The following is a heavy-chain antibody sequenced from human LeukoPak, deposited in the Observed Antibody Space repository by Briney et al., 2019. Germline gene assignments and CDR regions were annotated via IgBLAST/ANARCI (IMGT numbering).Heavy chain of an antibody. CDR3: AKTVSGSYSYQGGDY. CDR1: GFTFSSYG. V-gene: IGHV3-30-3*02. CDR2: ISYDGSNK. D-gene: IGHD3-16*02. J-gene: IGHJ4*02. Sequence: GGSLRLSCAASGFTFSSYGMHWVRQAPGKGLEWVAVISYDGSNKYYADSVKGRFTMSRDNSRNMLYLQMNSLRDEDTAKYYCAKTVSGSYSYQGGDYWGQGTLVTVSS.